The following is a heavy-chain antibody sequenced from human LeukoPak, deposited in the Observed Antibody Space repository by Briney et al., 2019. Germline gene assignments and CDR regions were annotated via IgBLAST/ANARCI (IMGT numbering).Heavy chain of an antibody. V-gene: IGHV4-34*01. CDR3: ASFSDYTNGVCYSKGTFDY. CDR2: INHSGST. Sequence: SETLSLTCAVYGGSFSGYYWSWIRQPPGKGLEWIGEINHSGSTNYNPSLKSRVTISVDTSKNQFSLKLSSVTAADTAVYYCASFSDYTNGVCYSKGTFDYWGQGTLVTVSS. D-gene: IGHD2-8*01. CDR1: GGSFSGYY. J-gene: IGHJ4*02.